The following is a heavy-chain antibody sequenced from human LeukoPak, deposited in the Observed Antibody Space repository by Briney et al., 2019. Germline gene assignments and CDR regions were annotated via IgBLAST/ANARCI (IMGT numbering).Heavy chain of an antibody. CDR1: GFTFSSHS. V-gene: IGHV3-48*01. D-gene: IGHD2-2*01. Sequence: GGSLRLSCAASGFTFSSHSMNWVRQAPGKGLEWVSYISSSSSTIYYADSVKGRFTISRDNSKNTLHLQMNSLRAEDTAVYYCARGGYCSSTSCYHSNWFDPWGQGTLVTVSS. CDR3: ARGGYCSSTSCYHSNWFDP. J-gene: IGHJ5*02. CDR2: ISSSSSTI.